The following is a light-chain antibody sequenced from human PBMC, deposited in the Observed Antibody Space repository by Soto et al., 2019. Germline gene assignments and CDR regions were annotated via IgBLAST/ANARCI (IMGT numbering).Light chain of an antibody. CDR2: AAS. V-gene: IGKV1-39*01. CDR1: KTVTTC. J-gene: IGKJ3*01. Sequence: DIQMTQSPSSLSASVGDRVTITCRASKTVTTCLNWYQQKPGEAPKHLIYAASTLHTGVPSRFSGSRSGTDFTLTITGLQPEDFATYFCQQSYSTSFTFGPGTTVDIK. CDR3: QQSYSTSFT.